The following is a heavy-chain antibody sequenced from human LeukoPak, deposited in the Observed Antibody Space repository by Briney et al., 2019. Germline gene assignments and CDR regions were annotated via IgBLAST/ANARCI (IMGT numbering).Heavy chain of an antibody. J-gene: IGHJ4*02. Sequence: GGSLRLSCAASGFTFSNVWMSWVRQAPGKGLEWVGRIKSKTDGGTVDYAAPVKGRFTISRDDLKNTLYLEMNSLKTEDTAVYYCTKDHGSGSYYFDYWGQGNPGHRLL. CDR3: TKDHGSGSYYFDY. CDR1: GFTFSNVW. CDR2: IKSKTDGGTV. V-gene: IGHV3-15*01. D-gene: IGHD3-10*01.